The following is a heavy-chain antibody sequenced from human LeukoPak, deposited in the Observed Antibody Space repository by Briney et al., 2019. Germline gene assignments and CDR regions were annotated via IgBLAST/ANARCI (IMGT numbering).Heavy chain of an antibody. V-gene: IGHV3-48*01. CDR1: GFTFSDYS. CDR2: IGIDSGNT. Sequence: GGSLRLSCAASGFTFSDYSMNWVRQAPGKGLEWISYIGIDSGNTNYADSVKGRFTISGDKAKNSLYLQVNGLRVEDTAVYYCARDYKYAFDNWGQGTLVTVSS. J-gene: IGHJ4*02. CDR3: ARDYKYAFDN. D-gene: IGHD5-24*01.